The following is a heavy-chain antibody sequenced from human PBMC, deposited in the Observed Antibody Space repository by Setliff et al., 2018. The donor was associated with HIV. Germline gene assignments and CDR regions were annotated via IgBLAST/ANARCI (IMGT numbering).Heavy chain of an antibody. CDR1: GYTFTSYP. V-gene: IGHV1-46*01. D-gene: IGHD1-26*01. CDR2: INPSGGST. J-gene: IGHJ4*02. Sequence: ASVKVSCKASGYTFTSYPMHWVRQAPGQGLEWMGIINPSGGSTNYAQKFQGRVTVTRDTSTSTVYMALSSLRSEDTAVYYCASSGSYYHGVYWGQGTLVTVSS. CDR3: ASSGSYYHGVY.